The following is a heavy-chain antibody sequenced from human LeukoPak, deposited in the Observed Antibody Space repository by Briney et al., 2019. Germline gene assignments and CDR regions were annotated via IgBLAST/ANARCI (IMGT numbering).Heavy chain of an antibody. J-gene: IGHJ4*02. D-gene: IGHD2-15*01. CDR2: IGTAGDT. CDR3: ARSAPYCSGGSCYPKNFDY. V-gene: IGHV3-13*01. CDR1: GLTFSSYD. Sequence: GGSLRLSCAASGLTFSSYDMHWVRQATGKGLEWVSAIGTAGDTYYPGSVKGRFTISRENAKNSLYLQMNSLRAGDTAVYYCARSAPYCSGGSCYPKNFDYWGQGTLVTVSS.